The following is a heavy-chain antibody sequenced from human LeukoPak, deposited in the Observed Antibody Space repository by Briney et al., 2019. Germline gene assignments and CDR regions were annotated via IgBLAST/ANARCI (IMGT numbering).Heavy chain of an antibody. CDR1: GGSISSYY. CDR3: ARIYGHVAAEVFDP. D-gene: IGHD2/OR15-2a*01. Sequence: SETLSLTCTVSGGSISSYYWSWIRQPPGKGLEWIGYIYYSGSTNYNPSLKSRVTISVDTSKNQFSLKLSSVTAADTAVYYCARIYGHVAAEVFDPWGQGTLVTVSS. V-gene: IGHV4-59*01. CDR2: IYYSGST. J-gene: IGHJ5*02.